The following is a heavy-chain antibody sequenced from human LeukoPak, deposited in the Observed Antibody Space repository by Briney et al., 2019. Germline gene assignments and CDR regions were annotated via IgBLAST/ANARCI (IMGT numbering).Heavy chain of an antibody. D-gene: IGHD6-6*01. Sequence: GGSLRLSCAASGFTFTNYWMTWVRQAPGKGLEWVANIKQDGSVKYYVDSVKGRFTISRDNAKNSLYLQMNSLRAEDTAVYNCARIGYSSSSLDSWGRGTLVTVSS. CDR2: IKQDGSVK. V-gene: IGHV3-7*03. J-gene: IGHJ4*02. CDR1: GFTFTNYW. CDR3: ARIGYSSSSLDS.